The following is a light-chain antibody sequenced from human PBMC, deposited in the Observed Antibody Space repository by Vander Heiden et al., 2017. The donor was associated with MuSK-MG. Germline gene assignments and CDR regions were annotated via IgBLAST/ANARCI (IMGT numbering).Light chain of an antibody. J-gene: IGKJ1*01. V-gene: IGKV3-20*01. CDR3: QQYGSSPQWT. Sequence: VLTQSPGTLSLSPAERATLSRRASQSVNSSYFAWYQQKPGQAPRLLINGASSRGTGVPDRFSGSGSGTDFTLTISRREHEDFAVYYCQQYGSSPQWTFGQGTKVEIK. CDR1: QSVNSSY. CDR2: GAS.